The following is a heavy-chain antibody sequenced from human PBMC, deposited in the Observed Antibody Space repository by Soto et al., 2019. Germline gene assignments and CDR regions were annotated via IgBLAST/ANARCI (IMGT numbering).Heavy chain of an antibody. Sequence: PSETLSLTCAVSGGSISSGGYSWSWIRQPPGKGLEWIGYIYHSGSTYYNPSLKSRVTISVDRSKNQFSLKLSSVTAADTAVYYCARDNSHQTTWWLDPWGQGTLVTVSS. CDR3: ARDNSHQTTWWLDP. D-gene: IGHD4-17*01. CDR2: IYHSGST. V-gene: IGHV4-30-2*01. J-gene: IGHJ5*02. CDR1: GGSISSGGYS.